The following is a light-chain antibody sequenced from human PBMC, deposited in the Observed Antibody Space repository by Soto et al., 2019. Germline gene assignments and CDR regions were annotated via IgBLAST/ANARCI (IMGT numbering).Light chain of an antibody. CDR1: QSISTY. J-gene: IGKJ4*01. Sequence: DIHMTQSPSSLSASVGDRVTITCRASQSISTYLNWYQQKPGKAPNLLIFAASTLQSGVPSRFSGSGSGTDFTLTIRSMQPEDFANYYCQQSYTAPLTFGGGTKVDIK. CDR3: QQSYTAPLT. CDR2: AAS. V-gene: IGKV1-39*01.